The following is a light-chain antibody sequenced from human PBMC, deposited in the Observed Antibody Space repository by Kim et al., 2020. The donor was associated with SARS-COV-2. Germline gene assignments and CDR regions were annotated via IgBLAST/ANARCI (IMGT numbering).Light chain of an antibody. CDR1: QSISRW. J-gene: IGKJ1*01. CDR3: HQYKSQST. CDR2: RAS. V-gene: IGKV1-5*03. Sequence: SASVGDTVTITCRASQSISRWLAWYQQKPGKAPNLLIHRASDLQSGVPSRFSGSGSETDFTLTINSLQPDDFATYYCHQYKSQSTVGQGTKVDIK.